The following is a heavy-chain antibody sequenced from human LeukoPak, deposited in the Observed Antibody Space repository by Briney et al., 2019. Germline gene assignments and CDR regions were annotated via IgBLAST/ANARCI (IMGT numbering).Heavy chain of an antibody. CDR3: AKAQVRYFDWLSHPFYYYYGMDV. V-gene: IGHV3-21*04. D-gene: IGHD3-9*01. Sequence: GGSLRLSCAASGFTFSSYSMNWVRQAPGKGLEWVSSISSSSSYIYYADSVKGRFTISRDNSKNTLYLQMNSLRAEDTAVYYCAKAQVRYFDWLSHPFYYYYGMDVWGQGTTVTVSS. CDR2: ISSSSSYI. J-gene: IGHJ6*02. CDR1: GFTFSSYS.